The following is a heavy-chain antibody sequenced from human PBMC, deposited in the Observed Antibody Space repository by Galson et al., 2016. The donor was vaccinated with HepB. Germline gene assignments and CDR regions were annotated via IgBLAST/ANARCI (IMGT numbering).Heavy chain of an antibody. V-gene: IGHV3-11*01. CDR3: ARDSPYFDSSHYVNYFDH. CDR2: ISNSGNTI. D-gene: IGHD3-22*01. Sequence: SLRLSCAASRFTFNDYYMSWIRQAPGKGLEWLSYISNSGNTIYYAESLKGRLTISRDNAKNSLYLQIDSLRAEDTAVYYCARDSPYFDSSHYVNYFDHWGQGSLVTVSS. CDR1: RFTFNDYY. J-gene: IGHJ4*02.